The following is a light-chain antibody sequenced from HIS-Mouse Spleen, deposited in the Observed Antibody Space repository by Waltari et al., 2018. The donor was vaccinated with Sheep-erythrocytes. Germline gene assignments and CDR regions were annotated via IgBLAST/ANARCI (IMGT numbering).Light chain of an antibody. Sequence: QSVLTQPPSASGTPGQRVTISCSGSSSNIGSNYVYWYQQLPGTAPKLPIYRNNQRPSGGPDRFSGSKAGTSASLAISGLRSEDEADYYCAAWDDSLSGNWVFGGGTKLTVL. CDR3: AAWDDSLSGNWV. J-gene: IGLJ3*02. CDR2: RNN. CDR1: SSNIGSNY. V-gene: IGLV1-47*01.